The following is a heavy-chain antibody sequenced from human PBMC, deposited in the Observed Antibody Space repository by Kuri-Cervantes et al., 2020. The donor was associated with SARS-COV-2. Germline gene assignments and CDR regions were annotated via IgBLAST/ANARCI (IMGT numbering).Heavy chain of an antibody. Sequence: GESLKISFAASDFTFNTYAMGWVRQVPGKGLEWVSVISSGGDRTYYADSVTGRFTISRDNSKNTLYLQMNSLRAEDTAVYYCARTVVVVAATIFDYWGQGTLVTVSS. D-gene: IGHD2-15*01. CDR3: ARTVVVVAATIFDY. CDR1: DFTFNTYA. CDR2: ISSGGDRT. J-gene: IGHJ4*02. V-gene: IGHV3-23*01.